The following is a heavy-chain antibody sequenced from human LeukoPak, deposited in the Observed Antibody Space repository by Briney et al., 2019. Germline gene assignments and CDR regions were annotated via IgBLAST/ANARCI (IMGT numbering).Heavy chain of an antibody. V-gene: IGHV4-39*01. CDR1: GGLITTSIHY. D-gene: IGHD6-19*01. CDR2: IYYNGIT. J-gene: IGHJ4*02. CDR3: ARQPTVKRGAVASNFDY. Sequence: PSETLSLTCSVSGGLITTSIHYWAWIRQPPGKGLEWIPSIYYNGITYYNASLESRVTMSVDTSTNQFSLRLRSVSAADTSVYYCARQPTVKRGAVASNFDYWGRGTLVTVSS.